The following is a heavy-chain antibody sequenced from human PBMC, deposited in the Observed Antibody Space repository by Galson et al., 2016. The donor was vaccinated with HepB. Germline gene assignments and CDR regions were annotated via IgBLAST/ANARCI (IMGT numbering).Heavy chain of an antibody. CDR2: IIPMSGTA. CDR3: ARMDRVGSRGYNSGVTSYYSAMDI. D-gene: IGHD5-18*01. J-gene: IGHJ6*02. Sequence: SVKVSCKASGVTFSSDGITWVRQAPGQGLEWMGGIIPMSGTANYALKFQGRVTITADESTTTAYMELISRRSDETAVYYFARMDRVGSRGYNSGVTSYYSAMDIWCQGATVTVSS. CDR1: GVTFSSDG. V-gene: IGHV1-69*13.